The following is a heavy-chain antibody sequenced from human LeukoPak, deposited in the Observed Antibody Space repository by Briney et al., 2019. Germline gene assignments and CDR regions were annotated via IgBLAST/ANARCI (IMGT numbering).Heavy chain of an antibody. CDR2: INPSGGST. V-gene: IGHV1-46*01. CDR3: ARDGPESTMMLDAFDI. D-gene: IGHD3-22*01. CDR1: GYTFTSYY. J-gene: IGHJ3*02. Sequence: GASVKVSCKASGYTFTSYYMHWVRQAPGQGLKWMGIINPSGGSTSYAQKFQGRVTMTRDTSTSTVYVELSSLRSEDTAVYYCARDGPESTMMLDAFDIWGQGTMVTVSS.